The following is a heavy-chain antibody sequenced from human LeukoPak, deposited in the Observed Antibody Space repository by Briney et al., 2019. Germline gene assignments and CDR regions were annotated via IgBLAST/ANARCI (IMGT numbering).Heavy chain of an antibody. Sequence: SETLSLTCTVSGGSISSYYWSWIRQPPGKGLEWIGYIYYSGSTNYNPSLKSRVTISVDTSKNQFSLKLSSVTAADTAVYYCARGHPAVAMRVFYFDYWGQGTLVTVSP. CDR3: ARGHPAVAMRVFYFDY. CDR2: IYYSGST. V-gene: IGHV4-59*01. D-gene: IGHD5-12*01. CDR1: GGSISSYY. J-gene: IGHJ4*02.